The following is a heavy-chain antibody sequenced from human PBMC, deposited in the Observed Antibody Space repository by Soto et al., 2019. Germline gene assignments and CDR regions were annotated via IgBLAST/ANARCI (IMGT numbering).Heavy chain of an antibody. Sequence: SETLSLTCTLSGGSIISSSYTWGWIRQPPGKGLEWIGTLSYGGSAFSNPSLKSRVTISVDTSKNQFSLKLTSVTATDTAVYYCSAQRREGIDYWGQGTLVTVSS. J-gene: IGHJ4*02. CDR1: GGSIISSSYT. V-gene: IGHV4-39*01. D-gene: IGHD6-25*01. CDR2: LSYGGSA. CDR3: SAQRREGIDY.